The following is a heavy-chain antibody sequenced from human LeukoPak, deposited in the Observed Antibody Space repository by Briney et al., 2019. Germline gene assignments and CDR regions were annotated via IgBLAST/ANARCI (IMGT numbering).Heavy chain of an antibody. CDR2: INSDGSST. CDR1: GFTFSSYW. V-gene: IGHV3-74*01. J-gene: IGHJ4*02. CDR3: AKDLGWIQFGY. D-gene: IGHD5-18*01. Sequence: GGSLRLSCAASGFTFSSYWMHWVRQAPGKGLVWVSRINSDGSSTSHADSVKGRFTISRDNSKNTVYLQVRSLRAEDTAVYYCAKDLGWIQFGYWGQGALVTVSS.